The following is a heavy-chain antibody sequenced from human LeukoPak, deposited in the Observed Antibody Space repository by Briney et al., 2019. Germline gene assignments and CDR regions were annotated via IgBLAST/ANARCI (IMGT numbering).Heavy chain of an antibody. Sequence: GGSLRLSCAASGFTFSIYAMHWVRQAPGKGLEWVAVISYDGSNKYYADSVKGRFTISRDNSKNTLYLQMNSLRAEDTAVYYCARDHSSSWYSQRFYYYYGMDVWGQGTTVTVSS. D-gene: IGHD6-13*01. CDR1: GFTFSIYA. J-gene: IGHJ6*02. CDR2: ISYDGSNK. V-gene: IGHV3-30-3*01. CDR3: ARDHSSSWYSQRFYYYYGMDV.